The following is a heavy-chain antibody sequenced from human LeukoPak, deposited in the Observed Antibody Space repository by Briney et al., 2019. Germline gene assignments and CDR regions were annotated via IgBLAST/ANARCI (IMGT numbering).Heavy chain of an antibody. CDR2: INPNSGGT. V-gene: IGHV1-2*02. CDR1: GYTFTCYY. D-gene: IGHD3-22*01. Sequence: ASVKVSCKASGYTFTCYYMHWVRQAPGQGLGWMGWINPNSGGTNYAQKFQGRVTMTRDTSISTAYMELSRLRSDDTAVYYCARELPDYYDSSGSTDDYWGQGTLVTVSS. CDR3: ARELPDYYDSSGSTDDY. J-gene: IGHJ4*02.